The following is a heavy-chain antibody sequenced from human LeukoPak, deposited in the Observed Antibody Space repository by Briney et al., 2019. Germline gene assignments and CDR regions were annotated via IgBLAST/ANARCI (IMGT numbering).Heavy chain of an antibody. V-gene: IGHV3-30*03. D-gene: IGHD6-13*01. CDR1: GFPFSTYG. CDR3: ARSGAAGTFDY. CDR2: ISYDGSSK. J-gene: IGHJ4*02. Sequence: GGSLRLSCAASGFPFSTYGMHWVRQAPGKGLEWVTTISYDGSSKYYADSVKGRFTISRDNSKNTLDLQMNSLRADDTAVYYCARSGAAGTFDYWGQGTLVTVSS.